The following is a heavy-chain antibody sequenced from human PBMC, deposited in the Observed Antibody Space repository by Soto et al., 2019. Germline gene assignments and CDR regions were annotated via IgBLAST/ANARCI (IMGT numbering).Heavy chain of an antibody. CDR2: MNPNSGNT. J-gene: IGHJ4*02. D-gene: IGHD1-26*01. Sequence: QVQLVQSGAEVKKPGASVKVSCKASGYTFTSYDINWVRQATGQGLEWMGWMNPNSGNTGYAQKFQGRGTMTSNTSIRTAYMGLSSLRSEDTAVYYCAMTPSKIVGATSDYWGQGTLVTVSS. V-gene: IGHV1-8*01. CDR3: AMTPSKIVGATSDY. CDR1: GYTFTSYD.